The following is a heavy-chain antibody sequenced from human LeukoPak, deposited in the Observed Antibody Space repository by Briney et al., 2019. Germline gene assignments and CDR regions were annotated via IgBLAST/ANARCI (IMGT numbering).Heavy chain of an antibody. CDR1: GGSFSGYY. Sequence: SETLFLTCAVYGGSFSGYYWSWIRQPPGKGLEWIGEINHSGSTNYNPSLKSRVTISVDTSKNQFSLKLSSVTAADTAVYYCASSEPYYYDSSGYYYPFEYWGQGTLVTVSS. CDR3: ASSEPYYYDSSGYYYPFEY. D-gene: IGHD3-22*01. J-gene: IGHJ4*02. V-gene: IGHV4-34*01. CDR2: INHSGST.